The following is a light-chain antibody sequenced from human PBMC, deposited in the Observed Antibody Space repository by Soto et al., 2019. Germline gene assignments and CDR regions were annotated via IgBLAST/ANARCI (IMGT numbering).Light chain of an antibody. CDR3: SSYAGSNQRVV. Sequence: QSALTQPPSASGSPGQSVTISCTGTSSDVGGYNYVSWYQQHPGKAPKLMIYEVSKRPSGVPDRFSGSKSGNTASLTVSGLQAEDEADYYCSSYAGSNQRVVFGGGTKLTVL. CDR1: SSDVGGYNY. J-gene: IGLJ2*01. CDR2: EVS. V-gene: IGLV2-8*01.